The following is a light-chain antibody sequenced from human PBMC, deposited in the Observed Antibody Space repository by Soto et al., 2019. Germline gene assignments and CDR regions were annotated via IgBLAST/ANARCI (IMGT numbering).Light chain of an antibody. CDR3: QTWGTGTVV. CDR1: SGHSSYA. V-gene: IGLV4-69*01. Sequence: QSVLTQSPSASASLGASVKLTCTLSSGHSSYAIAWHQQQPEKGPQYLMKVNSDGSHDKGDGIPDRFSGSKSGAERYLTISSLQSEDEADYYCQTWGTGTVVFGGGTKVTVL. J-gene: IGLJ2*01. CDR2: VNSDGSH.